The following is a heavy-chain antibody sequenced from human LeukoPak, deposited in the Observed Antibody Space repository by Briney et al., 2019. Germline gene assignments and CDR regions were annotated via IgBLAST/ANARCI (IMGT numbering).Heavy chain of an antibody. Sequence: SETLSLTCTVSGGSISSYYWSWIRQPPGKGLEWIGYMQYTGSTNYNPSLKSRVTISLDSSNSQLSLKLKSVTAADTAVYFCARVRRFNGPYNVYFDYWGQGTRVTVSS. CDR3: ARVRRFNGPYNVYFDY. CDR1: GGSISSYY. J-gene: IGHJ4*02. V-gene: IGHV4-59*01. D-gene: IGHD2-8*01. CDR2: MQYTGST.